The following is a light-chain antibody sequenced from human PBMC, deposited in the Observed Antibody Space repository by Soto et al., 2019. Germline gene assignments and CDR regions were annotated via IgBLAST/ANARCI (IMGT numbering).Light chain of an antibody. Sequence: EIVMTQSPATLSLSPGERVTLSCRASQSVSSNLAWYQQKPGQAPRLLIYGASNRATGIPDRFSGSGSGTDFTLTISRLEPEDFAVYYCQQYGSSGTFGQGTKWIS. CDR1: QSVSSN. V-gene: IGKV3-20*01. CDR3: QQYGSSGT. J-gene: IGKJ1*01. CDR2: GAS.